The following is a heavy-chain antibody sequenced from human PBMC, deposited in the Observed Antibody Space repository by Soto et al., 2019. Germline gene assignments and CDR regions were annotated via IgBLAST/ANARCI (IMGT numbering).Heavy chain of an antibody. CDR3: ANGHHTSGDYEWFDP. V-gene: IGHV3-23*01. J-gene: IGHJ5*02. Sequence: GGSLRLSCAASGFTFSSYAMSWVRQAPGKGLEWVSGISGSGANTYYADSVKGRFTISRDNTKNTLYLQMNSLRAEDTAVYYCANGHHTSGDYEWFDPWGQGTLVTVSS. CDR1: GFTFSSYA. D-gene: IGHD3-22*01. CDR2: ISGSGANT.